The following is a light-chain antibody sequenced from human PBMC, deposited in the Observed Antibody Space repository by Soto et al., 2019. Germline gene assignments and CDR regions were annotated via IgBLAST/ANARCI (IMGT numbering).Light chain of an antibody. CDR2: EVS. Sequence: QSALTQPASVSGSPGQSNTISCTGTSSDVGSYDLVSWYQQHPGNAPKLMIYEVSKRPSGVSDRFSGSKSGNTASLTISGLQADDEADYYCCSYATTTLFGGGTKVTVL. CDR1: SSDVGSYDL. CDR3: CSYATTTL. J-gene: IGLJ2*01. V-gene: IGLV2-23*02.